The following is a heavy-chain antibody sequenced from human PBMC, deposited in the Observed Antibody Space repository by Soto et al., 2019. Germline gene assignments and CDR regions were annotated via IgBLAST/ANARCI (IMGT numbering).Heavy chain of an antibody. CDR1: GGTFSSYA. J-gene: IGHJ6*02. CDR2: IIPIFGTA. CDR3: ARDRGRVAVASYGMDV. D-gene: IGHD6-19*01. Sequence: QVQLVQSGAEVKKPASSVKVSCKASGGTFSSYAISWVRQAPGQGLEWMGGIIPIFGTANYAQKFQGRVTITADESTSTAYMELSSLRSEDTAVYYCARDRGRVAVASYGMDVWGQGTTVTVSS. V-gene: IGHV1-69*01.